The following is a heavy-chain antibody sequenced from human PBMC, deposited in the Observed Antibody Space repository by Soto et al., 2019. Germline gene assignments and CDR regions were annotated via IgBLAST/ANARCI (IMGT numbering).Heavy chain of an antibody. Sequence: ASVKVSCKASGYIFTGYFIQWLRQAPGQGLEWMGWINPNTSATNYAQKFQGRVTMTRDTSLGAAYMELTSLRPDDTAIYYCVRGREEAFGVILINYYAMDVWGQGTAVTVSS. CDR2: INPNTSAT. V-gene: IGHV1-2*02. CDR3: VRGREEAFGVILINYYAMDV. D-gene: IGHD3-3*01. CDR1: GYIFTGYF. J-gene: IGHJ6*02.